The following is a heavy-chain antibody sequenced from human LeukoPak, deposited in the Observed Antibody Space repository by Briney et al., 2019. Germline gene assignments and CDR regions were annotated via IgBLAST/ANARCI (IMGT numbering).Heavy chain of an antibody. V-gene: IGHV4-38-2*01. CDR3: ARVLGWFDP. CDR2: IYHSGST. D-gene: IGHD1-26*01. Sequence: SETLSLTCAVSGYSISSGYYWDWIRQPPGKGLEWIGSIYHSGSTYYNPSLKSRVTISVDTSKNQFSLKLSTVTAADTAVYYCARVLGWFDPWGQGTLVTVSS. CDR1: GYSISSGYY. J-gene: IGHJ5*02.